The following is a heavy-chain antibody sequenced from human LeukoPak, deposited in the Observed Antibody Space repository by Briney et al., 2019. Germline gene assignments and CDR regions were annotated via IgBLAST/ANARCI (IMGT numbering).Heavy chain of an antibody. V-gene: IGHV1-18*01. Sequence: ASVKVSCKASGYTFTSYGISWVRQAPGQGLEWMGWISAYNGNTNYAQKLQGRVTMTTDTSTSTAYMELRSLRSDDTAVYCCARVRITMVRGVLDYWGQGTLVTVSS. CDR1: GYTFTSYG. CDR3: ARVRITMVRGVLDY. CDR2: ISAYNGNT. D-gene: IGHD3-10*01. J-gene: IGHJ4*02.